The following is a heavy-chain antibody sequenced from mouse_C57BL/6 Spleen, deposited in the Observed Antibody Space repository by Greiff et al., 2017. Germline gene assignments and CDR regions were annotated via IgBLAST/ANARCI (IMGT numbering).Heavy chain of an antibody. CDR3: AREGIYGNDFDY. Sequence: EVKLVESEGGLVQPGSSMKLSCTASGFTFSDYYMAWVRQVPEKGLEWVANINYDGSSTYYLDSLKSRFIISRDNAKNILYLQMSSLKSEDTATYYCAREGIYGNDFDYWGQGTTLTVSS. J-gene: IGHJ2*01. CDR1: GFTFSDYY. CDR2: INYDGSST. D-gene: IGHD2-1*01. V-gene: IGHV5-16*01.